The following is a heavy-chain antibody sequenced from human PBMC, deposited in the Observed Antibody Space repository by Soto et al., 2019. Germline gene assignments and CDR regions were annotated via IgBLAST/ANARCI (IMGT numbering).Heavy chain of an antibody. CDR1: GFTFSSYG. V-gene: IGHV3-30*18. CDR2: ISYDGSNK. D-gene: IGHD3-22*01. Sequence: PGGSLRLSCSASGFTFSSYGMHCVRQAPGKGLEWVAVISYDGSNKYYADSVKGRFTISRDNSKNTLYLQMNSLRAEDTAVYYCAKDTYSSGPLDFDYWGQGTLVTVSS. J-gene: IGHJ4*02. CDR3: AKDTYSSGPLDFDY.